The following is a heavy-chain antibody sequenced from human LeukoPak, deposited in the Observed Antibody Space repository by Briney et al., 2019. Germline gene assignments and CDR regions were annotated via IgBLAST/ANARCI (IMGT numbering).Heavy chain of an antibody. D-gene: IGHD6-13*01. CDR2: ITNSGST. CDR3: ARLRGYKRAPISSSWYSGYYFDD. V-gene: IGHV4-34*01. J-gene: IGHJ4*02. CDR1: GGSFSGYY. Sequence: SETLSLTCAVYGGSFSGYYWSWIRQPPGKGLEWIGEITNSGSTNYNPSLKSRVTISLDTSKNQFSVKLSCATGADTAVYYCARLRGYKRAPISSSWYSGYYFDDGGQGTLVTVSS.